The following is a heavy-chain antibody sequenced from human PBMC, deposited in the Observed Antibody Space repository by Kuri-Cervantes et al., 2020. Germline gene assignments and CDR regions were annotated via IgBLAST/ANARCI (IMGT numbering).Heavy chain of an antibody. Sequence: GGSLRLSCAASGFTFSSARMNWVRQAPGKGLEWVGRIRSNTDGGTTDYAAPVQGRFTVSRDDSKNTLYLQMNSLKTEDTAIYYCTTSNWVYGPYWGQGTLVTVSS. J-gene: IGHJ4*02. CDR3: TTSNWVYGPY. D-gene: IGHD7-27*01. CDR2: IRSNTDGGTT. CDR1: GFTFSSAR. V-gene: IGHV3-15*01.